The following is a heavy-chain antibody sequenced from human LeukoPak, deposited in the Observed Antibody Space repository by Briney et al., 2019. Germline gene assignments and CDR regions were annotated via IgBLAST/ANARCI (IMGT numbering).Heavy chain of an antibody. CDR2: INPSGGST. J-gene: IGHJ4*02. Sequence: ASVKVSCKASGYTFTYYYMHWVRQAPGQGLEWMGFINPSGGSTSYAQKFQGRVTMTRDTSTSTVYMELSSLRSEDTAVFYCARYSYGFDYWGQGALVTVSS. CDR1: GYTFTYYY. V-gene: IGHV1-46*01. D-gene: IGHD5-18*01. CDR3: ARYSYGFDY.